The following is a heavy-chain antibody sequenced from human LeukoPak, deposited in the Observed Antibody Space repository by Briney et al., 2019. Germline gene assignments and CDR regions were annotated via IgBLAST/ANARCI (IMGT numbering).Heavy chain of an antibody. CDR2: IKKEDGSEK. CDR1: GFTFTNFW. D-gene: IGHD3-22*01. V-gene: IGHV3-7*01. CDR3: ACSQFGDRSGYRQFDY. Sequence: PGGSLRLSCATSGFTFTNFWMNWVRQAPGKGLEWVAHIKKEDGSEKYYVDSVKGRFTISRDNAKNSLYLQMDSLRAEDTALYYCACSQFGDRSGYRQFDYWGRGTVVTVSS. J-gene: IGHJ4*02.